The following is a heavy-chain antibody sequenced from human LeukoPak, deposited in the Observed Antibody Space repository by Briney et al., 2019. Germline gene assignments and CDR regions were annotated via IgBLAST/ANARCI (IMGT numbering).Heavy chain of an antibody. CDR3: ARDVGAEGNY. D-gene: IGHD3-16*01. Sequence: PGGSLRLSCAASGLTVSSDYMSWVRQAPGKGLEWVSVIYSGGGTYYADSVRGRFTISRDNSKNTLYLQMSSLRTADTAVYYCARDVGAEGNYWGQGTLVTVSS. V-gene: IGHV3-66*01. CDR2: IYSGGGT. CDR1: GLTVSSDY. J-gene: IGHJ4*02.